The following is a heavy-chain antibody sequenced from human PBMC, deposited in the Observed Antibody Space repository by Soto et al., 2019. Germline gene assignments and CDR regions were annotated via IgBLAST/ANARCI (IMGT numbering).Heavy chain of an antibody. CDR3: ARGRSIKVVLPRDAPEKHCLDS. J-gene: IGHJ4*02. CDR1: GGFVSDNY. Sequence: SETLSLTFAVYGGFVSDNYWHWMRQPPGKGLEWIRGVIRRESTNDIPSLKSRVTISPDTYTNQFSLKLRSGTGADMAVYYCARGRSIKVVLPRDAPEKHCLDSGGQGSLVTVSS. D-gene: IGHD2-15*01. CDR2: VIRREST. V-gene: IGHV4-34*01.